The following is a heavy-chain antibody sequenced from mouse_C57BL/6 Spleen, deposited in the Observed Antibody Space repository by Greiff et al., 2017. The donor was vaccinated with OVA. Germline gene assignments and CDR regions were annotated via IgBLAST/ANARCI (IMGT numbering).Heavy chain of an antibody. CDR1: DYSITSGYY. CDR3: ARGVLDY. CDR2: ISYDGSN. Sequence: DVKLQESGPGLVKPSQSLSLTCSVTDYSITSGYYWNWIRQFPGNKLEWMGYISYDGSNNYNPSLKNRISITRDTSKNQFFLKLNSVTTEDTATYYCARGVLDYWGQGTSVTVSS. V-gene: IGHV3-6*01. D-gene: IGHD5-1*01. J-gene: IGHJ4*01.